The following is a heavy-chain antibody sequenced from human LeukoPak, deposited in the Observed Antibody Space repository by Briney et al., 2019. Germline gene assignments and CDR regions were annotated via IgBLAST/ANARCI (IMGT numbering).Heavy chain of an antibody. CDR1: GFTFSSYW. J-gene: IGHJ4*02. V-gene: IGHV3-74*01. D-gene: IGHD6-13*01. CDR2: INSDGSST. Sequence: GGSLRLSCAASGFTFSSYWMHWVRRAPGKGLVGVQRINSDGSSTNYADSVKGRFTISRDNSKNTLYLQMNSLRAEDTAVYYCARAYGSWGLYFDYWGQGTLVTVSS. CDR3: ARAYGSWGLYFDY.